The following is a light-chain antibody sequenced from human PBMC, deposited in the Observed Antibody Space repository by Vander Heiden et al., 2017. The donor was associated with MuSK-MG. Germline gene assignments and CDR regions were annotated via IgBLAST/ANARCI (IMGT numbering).Light chain of an antibody. CDR2: DVS. V-gene: IGLV2-14*03. CDR3: SSYTTSSTVI. Sequence: QSALTQPASVSGFPGQSITISCTGTSSDIGGYNYVSWYQQHPGKAPKLMIYDVSNRPAAVANRFFGSKSGNTASLTISGLQAEDEADYYCSSYTTSSTVIFGGGTKVTVL. CDR1: SSDIGGYNY. J-gene: IGLJ2*01.